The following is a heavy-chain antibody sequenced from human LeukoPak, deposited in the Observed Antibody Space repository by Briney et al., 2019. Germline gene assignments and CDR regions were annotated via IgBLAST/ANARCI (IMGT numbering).Heavy chain of an antibody. CDR1: GFTFSSYG. CDR2: ISYDGSNK. J-gene: IGHJ6*02. CDR3: AKSLRIAVAGLPRYYYYYGMDV. Sequence: PGGSLRLSCAASGFTFSSYGMHWVRQAPGKGLEWVAVISYDGSNKYYADSVKGRFTISRDNSKNTLYLQMNSLRAEDTAVYYCAKSLRIAVAGLPRYYYYYGMDVWGQGTTVTVSS. D-gene: IGHD6-19*01. V-gene: IGHV3-30*18.